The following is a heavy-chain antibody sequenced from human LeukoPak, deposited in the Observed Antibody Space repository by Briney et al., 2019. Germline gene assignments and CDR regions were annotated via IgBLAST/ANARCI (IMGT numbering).Heavy chain of an antibody. J-gene: IGHJ4*02. CDR1: GFTFSSYT. Sequence: GGSLRLSCAASGFTFSSYTMNWVRQAPGRGLEWGSSISRSSSYIYYGDSVKGRFTISRDNAKNSLYLQMNSLRAEDTAVYYCARVASYDSSGYYPVPFDYWGQGTLVTVSS. V-gene: IGHV3-21*01. CDR2: ISRSSSYI. D-gene: IGHD3-22*01. CDR3: ARVASYDSSGYYPVPFDY.